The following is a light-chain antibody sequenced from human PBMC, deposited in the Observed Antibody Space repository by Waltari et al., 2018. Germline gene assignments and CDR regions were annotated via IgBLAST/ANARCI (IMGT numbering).Light chain of an antibody. V-gene: IGKV1-9*01. CDR2: TAS. Sequence: DIQLTQSPSLVSASVGDRVTITCRASQGISSYLVWYQQKPGKAPKLLIYTASTLQSGVPSRFSGSGSGTEFTLTISSLQPEDFATYHCQQVNSYPFTFGPGTKVEIK. J-gene: IGKJ3*01. CDR1: QGISSY. CDR3: QQVNSYPFT.